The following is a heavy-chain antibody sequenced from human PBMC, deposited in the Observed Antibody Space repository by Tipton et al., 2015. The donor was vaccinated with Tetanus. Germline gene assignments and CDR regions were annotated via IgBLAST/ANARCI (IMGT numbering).Heavy chain of an antibody. D-gene: IGHD3-9*01. Sequence: SLRLSCAASSFIFTSACMNWVRQAPGKGLEWVGRIKGKSDGGTTDYAAPVKGRFSISRDDSTSLVYLHMNSLKAEDTAVYYCSTSGYYDALTGYCSLDNWGRGTLVTVSS. CDR2: IKGKSDGGTT. CDR1: SFIFTSAC. V-gene: IGHV3-15*07. J-gene: IGHJ4*02. CDR3: STSGYYDALTGYCSLDN.